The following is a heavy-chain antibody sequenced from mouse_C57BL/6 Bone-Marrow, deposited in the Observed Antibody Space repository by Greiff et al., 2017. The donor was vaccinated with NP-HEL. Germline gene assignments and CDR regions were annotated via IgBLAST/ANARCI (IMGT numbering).Heavy chain of an antibody. J-gene: IGHJ1*03. CDR2: ISDGGSYT. D-gene: IGHD1-1*01. CDR1: GFTFSSYA. V-gene: IGHV5-4*01. CDR3: ARDPDYYGSYWYFDV. Sequence: EVMLVESGGGLVKPGGSLKLSCAASGFTFSSYAMSWVRQTPEKRLEWVATISDGGSYTYYPDNVKGRFTLSRDNAKNNLYLQMSHLKSEDTAMYYCARDPDYYGSYWYFDVWGTGTTVTVSS.